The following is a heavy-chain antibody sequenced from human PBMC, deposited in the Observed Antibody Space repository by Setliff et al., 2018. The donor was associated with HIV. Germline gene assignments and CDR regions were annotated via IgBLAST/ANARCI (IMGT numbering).Heavy chain of an antibody. CDR2: IKQDGSEK. Sequence: GGSLRLSCAASGFTFSSYWMSWVRQAPGKGLEWVANIKQDGSEKYYVDSVKGRFTISRDNAKNSLYLQMNSLRAEDTAVYYCARILSSRGIIEAYYYAMDVWGQGTPVTVSS. CDR1: GFTFSSYW. V-gene: IGHV3-7*01. J-gene: IGHJ6*02. CDR3: ARILSSRGIIEAYYYAMDV. D-gene: IGHD3-10*01.